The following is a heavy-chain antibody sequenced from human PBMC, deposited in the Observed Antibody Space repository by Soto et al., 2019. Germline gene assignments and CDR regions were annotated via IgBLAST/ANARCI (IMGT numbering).Heavy chain of an antibody. D-gene: IGHD5-18*01. CDR2: IGTAGDT. CDR3: ARAPPEDTAMVAIDY. V-gene: IGHV3-13*01. CDR1: GFTFSSYD. J-gene: IGHJ4*02. Sequence: TGGSLRLSCAASGFTFSSYDMHWVRQATGKGLEWVSAIGTAGDTYYPGSVKGRFTISRENAKNSLYLQMNSLRAEDTAVYYCARAPPEDTAMVAIDYWGQGTLVTVSS.